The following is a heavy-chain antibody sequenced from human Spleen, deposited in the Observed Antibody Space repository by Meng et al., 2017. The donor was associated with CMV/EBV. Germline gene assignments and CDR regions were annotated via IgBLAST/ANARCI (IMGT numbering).Heavy chain of an antibody. J-gene: IGHJ6*02. Sequence: SETLSLTCTVSGGSISSSSYYWGWIRQPPGKGLEWIGSIYYSGSTYYNPSLKSRVTISVDTSKNQFSLKLSSVTAADTAVYYCARGHGGSSVPHLYYYGMDVWGQGTTVTVSS. D-gene: IGHD6-6*01. CDR2: IYYSGST. CDR3: ARGHGGSSVPHLYYYGMDV. CDR1: GGSISSSSYY. V-gene: IGHV4-39*07.